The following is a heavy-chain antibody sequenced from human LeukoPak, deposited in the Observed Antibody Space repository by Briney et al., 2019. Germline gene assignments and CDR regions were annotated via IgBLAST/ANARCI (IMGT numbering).Heavy chain of an antibody. CDR3: SRGGANDL. CDR1: GGSISSDY. J-gene: IGHJ5*02. Sequence: SETLSLTCSVSGGSISSDYWSWIRQPAGKGLEWIGRIFASGSTSYNPSLKSRVTMSLDTSKNQFSLKLSSVTAADTAVYFCSRGGANDLWGQGTLVTVSS. D-gene: IGHD4/OR15-4a*01. CDR2: IFASGST. V-gene: IGHV4-4*07.